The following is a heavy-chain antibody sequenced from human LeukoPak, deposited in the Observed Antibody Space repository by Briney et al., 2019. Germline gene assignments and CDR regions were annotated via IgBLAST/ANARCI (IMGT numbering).Heavy chain of an antibody. CDR1: GGSISSYY. CDR3: ARNFDY. CDR2: IYYSGST. J-gene: IGHJ4*02. Sequence: PSETLSLTCTVSGGSISSYYWSWIRQPPGKGLEWIGYIYYSGSTNYNPSLKSRVTISGDKSKNQFSLKLSSVTAADTAVYYCARNFDYWGQGSLVTVSS. V-gene: IGHV4-59*12.